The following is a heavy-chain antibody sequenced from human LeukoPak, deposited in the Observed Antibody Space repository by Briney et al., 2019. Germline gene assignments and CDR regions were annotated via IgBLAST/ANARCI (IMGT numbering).Heavy chain of an antibody. CDR2: INPNSGGT. D-gene: IGHD3-10*01. J-gene: IGHJ4*02. Sequence: ASVKVSCKASGYTFTSYGISWVRQAPGQGLEWMGWINPNSGGTNYAQKFQGRVTMTRDTSISTAYMELSRLRSDDTAVYYCAIGITMVRGVIDYWGQGTLVTVSS. V-gene: IGHV1-2*02. CDR3: AIGITMVRGVIDY. CDR1: GYTFTSYG.